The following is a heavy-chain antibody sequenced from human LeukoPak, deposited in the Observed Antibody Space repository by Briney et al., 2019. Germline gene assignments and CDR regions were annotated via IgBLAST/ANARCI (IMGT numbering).Heavy chain of an antibody. Sequence: PGGSLRLSCEASGFTFDDFAMNWVRQAPGKGLQWVSLIYASGGTTKYADSVKGRFTISRDNSKNTLYLQMNSLRAEDTAVYYCARDYYDSSGAGSLWGQGTLVTVSS. CDR2: IYASGGTT. CDR3: ARDYYDSSGAGSL. D-gene: IGHD3-22*01. CDR1: GFTFDDFA. J-gene: IGHJ4*02. V-gene: IGHV3-23*01.